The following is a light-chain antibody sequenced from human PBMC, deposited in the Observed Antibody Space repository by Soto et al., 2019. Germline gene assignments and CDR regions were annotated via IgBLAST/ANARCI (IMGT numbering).Light chain of an antibody. Sequence: EIVLTQSPGTLSLSPGESATVSSTAIESVSSSHLAWHQQKPGQAPRLLIYGTSSRAPAVPDRFSGSGSGTDFTLTITRLETEDFAVYYCKQYVSFPFTFGGGTKVDIK. CDR1: ESVSSSH. V-gene: IGKV3-20*01. CDR2: GTS. CDR3: KQYVSFPFT. J-gene: IGKJ4*01.